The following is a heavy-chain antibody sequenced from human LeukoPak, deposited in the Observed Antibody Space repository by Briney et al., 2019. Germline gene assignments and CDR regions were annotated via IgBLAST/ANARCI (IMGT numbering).Heavy chain of an antibody. V-gene: IGHV3-21*01. CDR1: GFTVSSNY. CDR2: ISSSSSYI. CDR3: AREPNAFDI. Sequence: GGSLRLSCAASGFTVSSNYMSWVRQAPGKGLEWVSSISSSSSYIYFADSVKGRFTISRDNAKNSLYLQMNSLRAEGTAVYYCAREPNAFDIWGQGTMVTVSS. J-gene: IGHJ3*02.